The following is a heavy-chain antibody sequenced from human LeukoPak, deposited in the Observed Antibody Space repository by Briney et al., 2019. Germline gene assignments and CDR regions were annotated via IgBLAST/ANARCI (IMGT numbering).Heavy chain of an antibody. Sequence: GVSLRLSCAASGFTFTTYWMHWVRQAPGKGLVWVSHINSDGSITSYADSVKGRFTISRDNAKNTLYLQVNSLRAEDTAVYYCARDAVDTANAVWGQGTTVTVSS. V-gene: IGHV3-74*01. CDR3: ARDAVDTANAV. CDR2: INSDGSIT. CDR1: GFTFTTYW. D-gene: IGHD5-18*01. J-gene: IGHJ6*02.